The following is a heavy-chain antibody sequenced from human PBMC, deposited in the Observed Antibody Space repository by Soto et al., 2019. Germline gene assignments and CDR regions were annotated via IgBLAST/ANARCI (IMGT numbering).Heavy chain of an antibody. V-gene: IGHV4-4*07. CDR3: ASENESYRSLDY. D-gene: IGHD3-16*02. J-gene: IGHJ4*02. CDR2: LYSTGTL. CDR1: GDSISYYT. Sequence: PSETLSLTCIVSGDSISYYTWTWIRQPAGKTLEWIGRLYSTGTLTYNPTLKSRVTMSVDTSKNQLSLTLNSVTAADTAVYFCASENESYRSLDYWGQGTVVTVS.